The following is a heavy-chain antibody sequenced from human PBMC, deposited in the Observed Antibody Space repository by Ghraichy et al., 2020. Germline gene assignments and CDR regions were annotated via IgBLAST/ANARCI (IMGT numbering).Heavy chain of an antibody. V-gene: IGHV4-59*08. CDR1: GGSISSYY. Sequence: SETLSLTCTVSGGSISSYYWSWIRQPPGKGLEWIGYIYYSGSTNYNPSLKSRVTISVDTSKNQFSLKLSSVTAADTAVYYCARHVMVRGWLGASAKKNWFDPWGQGTLVTVSS. D-gene: IGHD3-10*01. J-gene: IGHJ5*02. CDR2: IYYSGST. CDR3: ARHVMVRGWLGASAKKNWFDP.